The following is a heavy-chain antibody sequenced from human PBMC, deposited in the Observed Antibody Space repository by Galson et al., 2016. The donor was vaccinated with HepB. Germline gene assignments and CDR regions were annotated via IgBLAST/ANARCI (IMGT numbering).Heavy chain of an antibody. CDR1: GYTFSYYG. D-gene: IGHD3-22*01. CDR3: ARWDSSAYYYMDN. V-gene: IGHV1-18*01. Sequence: SVKVSCKASGYTFSYYGVSWVRQAPGQGLEWVGWITAENGNTNYAQKVQGRVTMTTDTSTSTAYMELRSLRSDDTAVYYCARWDSSAYYYMDNWGQGTLVTVSS. J-gene: IGHJ4*02. CDR2: ITAENGNT.